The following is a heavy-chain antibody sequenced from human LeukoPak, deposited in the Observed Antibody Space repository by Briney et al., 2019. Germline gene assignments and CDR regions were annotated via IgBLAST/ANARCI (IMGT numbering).Heavy chain of an antibody. CDR2: IKSKTDGGTT. CDR3: ASEYCSSTSCYFDY. Sequence: PGGSLRLSCAASGFTFSNAWMSWVRQAPGKGLEWVGRIKSKTDGGTTDYAAPVKGRFTISRDDSKNTLYLQMNSLRAEDTAVYYCASEYCSSTSCYFDYWGQGTLVTVSS. V-gene: IGHV3-15*01. J-gene: IGHJ4*02. CDR1: GFTFSNAW. D-gene: IGHD2-2*01.